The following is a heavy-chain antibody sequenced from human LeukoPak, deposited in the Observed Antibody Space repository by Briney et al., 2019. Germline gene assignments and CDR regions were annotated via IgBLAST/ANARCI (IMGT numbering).Heavy chain of an antibody. D-gene: IGHD3-10*01. Sequence: PGGSLRLSCAASGFSFSIYAMHWVRQAPGKGLEWVAVISYDGDSNNKYYAESAKGRFTISRDNSKNTLYLQMNSLRAEDTAVYYCATDVTMVRGVLDYWGRGTLVTVSS. CDR2: ISYDGDSNNK. V-gene: IGHV3-30-3*01. CDR1: GFSFSIYA. J-gene: IGHJ4*02. CDR3: ATDVTMVRGVLDY.